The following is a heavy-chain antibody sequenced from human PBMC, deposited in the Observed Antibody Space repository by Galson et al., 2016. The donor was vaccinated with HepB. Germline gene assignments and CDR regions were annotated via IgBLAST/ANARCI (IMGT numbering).Heavy chain of an antibody. CDR3: AKCLWVRGVYPFDP. J-gene: IGHJ5*02. CDR1: DFTFSSYA. V-gene: IGHV3-23*01. D-gene: IGHD3-10*01. Sequence: LRLSCAASDFTFSSYAMNWVRQAPGKGLEWVSAIGGTGYNTQYADSVKGRFTISRDNSKNPLYLQMNSLRAEDTAVYYCAKCLWVRGVYPFDPWGQGTLVTVSS. CDR2: IGGTGYNT.